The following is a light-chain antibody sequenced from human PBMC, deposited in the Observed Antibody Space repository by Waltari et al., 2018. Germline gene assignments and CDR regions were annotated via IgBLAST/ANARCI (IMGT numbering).Light chain of an antibody. Sequence: DIQMTQSTSSLSASVGDRVTITCRASQGISNYLAWYQQKPGTVPKLLIYAASTLQSGFPSRFSGSGSGTYFTLTISSLQPEDVATYYCQKYDRDPRTFGQGTKVEIK. CDR1: QGISNY. J-gene: IGKJ1*01. V-gene: IGKV1-27*01. CDR3: QKYDRDPRT. CDR2: AAS.